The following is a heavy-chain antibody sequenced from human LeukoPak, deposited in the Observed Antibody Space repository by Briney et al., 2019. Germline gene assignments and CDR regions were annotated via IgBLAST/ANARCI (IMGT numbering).Heavy chain of an antibody. D-gene: IGHD3-22*01. CDR2: IYYSGST. V-gene: IGHV4-59*01. CDR3: ARAGGGYSFDY. CDR1: GGSISRYY. Sequence: SETLSLTCTVSGGSISRYYWSWIRQSPGKGLEWIGYIYYSGSTNYNPSLKSRVTISVDMSKNQVSLKLSSVTAADTAVYYCARAGGGYSFDYWGQGTLVTVSS. J-gene: IGHJ4*02.